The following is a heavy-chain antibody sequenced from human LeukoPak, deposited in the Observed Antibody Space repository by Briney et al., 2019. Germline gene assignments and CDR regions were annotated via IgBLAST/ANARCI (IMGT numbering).Heavy chain of an antibody. V-gene: IGHV3-33*01. CDR2: IWFDGTNK. CDR1: GFTFSTYG. Sequence: GGSLRLSCAASGFTFSTYGMHRVRQAPGKGLEWVAVIWFDGTNKYSADSVKGRFTTSRDNSKNTLYLQMNSLRTEDTAVYYCARDLRKGYYFDYWGQGTLVTVSS. J-gene: IGHJ4*02. CDR3: ARDLRKGYYFDY.